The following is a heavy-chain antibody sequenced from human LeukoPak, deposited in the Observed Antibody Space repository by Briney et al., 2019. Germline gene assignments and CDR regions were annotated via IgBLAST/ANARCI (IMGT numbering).Heavy chain of an antibody. V-gene: IGHV3-7*01. CDR1: GFTFSSYS. Sequence: PGGSLRLSCAASGFTFSSYSMNWVRQAPGKGLEWVANIKQDGSEKYYVDSVKGRFTISRDNANKSLFLQMNSLRAEDTAVYFCARSYDYYYGSGNFSPFWKYWGQGTLVTVSS. D-gene: IGHD3-10*01. CDR3: ARSYDYYYGSGNFSPFWKY. CDR2: IKQDGSEK. J-gene: IGHJ4*02.